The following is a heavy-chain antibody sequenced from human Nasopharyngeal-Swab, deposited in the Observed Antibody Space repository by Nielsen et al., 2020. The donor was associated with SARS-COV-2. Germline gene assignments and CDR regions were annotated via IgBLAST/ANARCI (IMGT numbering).Heavy chain of an antibody. CDR3: AKDVSLLRGYNAFDR. D-gene: IGHD3-10*01. V-gene: IGHV3-30-3*02. Sequence: VRQAPGKGLEWVAVISYDGSNKYYADSVKGRFTISRDNSKNTLYPQMNSLRAEDTAVYYCAKDVSLLRGYNAFDRWGQGTMVTVSS. CDR2: ISYDGSNK. J-gene: IGHJ3*01.